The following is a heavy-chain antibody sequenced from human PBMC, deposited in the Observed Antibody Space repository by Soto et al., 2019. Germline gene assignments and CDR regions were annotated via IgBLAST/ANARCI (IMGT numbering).Heavy chain of an antibody. Sequence: GGSLRLSCAASGFTFSSYAMHWVRQAPGKGLEWVAVISYDGSNKYYADSVKGRFTISRGNSKNTLYLQMNSLRAEDTAVYYCAKGGYSYGQPDLDYWGQGTLVTVSS. CDR1: GFTFSSYA. CDR2: ISYDGSNK. V-gene: IGHV3-30*04. CDR3: AKGGYSYGQPDLDY. J-gene: IGHJ4*02. D-gene: IGHD5-18*01.